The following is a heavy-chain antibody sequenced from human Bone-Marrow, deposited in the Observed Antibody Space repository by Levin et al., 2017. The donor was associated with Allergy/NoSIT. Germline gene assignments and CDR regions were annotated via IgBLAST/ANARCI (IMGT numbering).Heavy chain of an antibody. D-gene: IGHD3-10*01. CDR3: VRFITSDAAGD. CDR2: LNPDGSHT. CDR1: GFTFSTHW. V-gene: IGHV3-7*04. Sequence: GGSLRLSCVASGFTFSTHWMSWVRHAPGEGLEWVAILNPDGSHTKYVDSVKGRFTIFRDNAKNSLYLQMNSLRAEDTAVYYCVRFITSDAAGDWGQGTLVTVSS. J-gene: IGHJ4*02.